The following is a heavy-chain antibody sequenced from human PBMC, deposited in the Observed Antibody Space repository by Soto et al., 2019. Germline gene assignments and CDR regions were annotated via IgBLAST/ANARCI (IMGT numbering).Heavy chain of an antibody. D-gene: IGHD3-10*01. J-gene: IGHJ6*02. CDR3: ARDNVRPYGMDV. V-gene: IGHV3-48*03. Sequence: GGSLRLSCAASGFTFSSYEMNWVRQAPGKGLEWVSYISSSGSTIYYADSVKGRFTISRDNAKNSLYLQMNSLRAEDTAVYYCARDNVRPYGMDVWGQGTTVTVSS. CDR1: GFTFSSYE. CDR2: ISSSGSTI.